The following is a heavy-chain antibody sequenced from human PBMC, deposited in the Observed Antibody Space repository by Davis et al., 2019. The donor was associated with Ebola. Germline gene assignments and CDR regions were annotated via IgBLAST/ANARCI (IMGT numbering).Heavy chain of an antibody. J-gene: IGHJ6*02. CDR2: IQQDGSEK. V-gene: IGHV3-7*03. CDR3: ARIAPYRREVYYYYGMDV. D-gene: IGHD3-10*01. Sequence: GGSLRLSCAASGFTFSSYWMSWVRQAPGKGLEWVANIQQDGSEKYYVDSVKGRFAISRDNAKNSLYLQMNSLRAEDTAVYYCARIAPYRREVYYYYGMDVWGQGTTVTVSS. CDR1: GFTFSSYW.